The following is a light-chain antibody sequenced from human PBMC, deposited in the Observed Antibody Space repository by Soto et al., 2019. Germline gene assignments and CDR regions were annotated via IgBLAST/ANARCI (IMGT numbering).Light chain of an antibody. Sequence: QSVLTQPASVSGSPGQSITISCTGTSSDVGGYNYVSWYQQHPGKAPKLIIYEVTKRPSGVPDRFSGSKSGNTASLTVSGLQTEDEADYYCSSYAGHNNYVFTTGTKVTVL. V-gene: IGLV2-8*01. CDR3: SSYAGHNNYV. CDR2: EVT. CDR1: SSDVGGYNY. J-gene: IGLJ1*01.